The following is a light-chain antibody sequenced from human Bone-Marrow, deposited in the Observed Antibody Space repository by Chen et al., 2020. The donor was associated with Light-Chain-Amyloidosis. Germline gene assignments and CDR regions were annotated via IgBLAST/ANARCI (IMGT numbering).Light chain of an antibody. V-gene: IGLV6-57*01. CDR3: QSYQGSSQGV. J-gene: IGLJ3*02. Sequence: NFMLTQPHSVPESPGKPVIISCTRSSGSIATNYVQWYQQRPGSSPTTVIYEDDQRPSGVPDRFSGSIDRSSNSASLTISGLKTEDEADYYCQSYQGSSQGVFGGGTKLTVL. CDR1: SGSIATNY. CDR2: EDD.